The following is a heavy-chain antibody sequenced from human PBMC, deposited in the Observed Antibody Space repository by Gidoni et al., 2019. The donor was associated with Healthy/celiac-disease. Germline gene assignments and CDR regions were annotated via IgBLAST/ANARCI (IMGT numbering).Heavy chain of an antibody. CDR3: ARWASVRFGELNWFDP. V-gene: IGHV1-69*09. Sequence: QVQLVQSGAEVKKPGSSVKVSCKASGGTFSSYAISWVRQAPGQGLEWMGRIIPILGIANDAQKFQGRVTITADKSASTAYMELSSLRSEDTAVYYCARWASVRFGELNWFDPWGQGTLVTVSS. J-gene: IGHJ5*02. D-gene: IGHD3-10*01. CDR2: IIPILGIA. CDR1: GGTFSSYA.